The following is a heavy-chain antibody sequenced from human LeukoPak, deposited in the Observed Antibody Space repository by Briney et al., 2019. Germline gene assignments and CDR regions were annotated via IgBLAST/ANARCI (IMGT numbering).Heavy chain of an antibody. CDR3: GSGSYFYRLDY. Sequence: GRSLRLSCAASGFTFSSYAMHWVRQAPGKGLEWVAVISYDGSNKYYADSVKGRFTISRDNSKNTLYLQMNSLRGEDTAVYYCGSGSYFYRLDYWGQGTLVTVSS. CDR1: GFTFSSYA. D-gene: IGHD3-10*01. CDR2: ISYDGSNK. J-gene: IGHJ4*02. V-gene: IGHV3-30*04.